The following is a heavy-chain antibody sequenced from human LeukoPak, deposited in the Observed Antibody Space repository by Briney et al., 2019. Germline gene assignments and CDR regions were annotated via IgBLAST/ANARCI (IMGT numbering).Heavy chain of an antibody. CDR1: GFIVSDNY. J-gene: IGHJ5*02. V-gene: IGHV3-21*01. CDR2: ISSSSSYI. D-gene: IGHD3-10*01. Sequence: GESLRLSCAASGFIVSDNYVTWVRQAPGKWLEWVSSISSSSSYIYYADSVKGRFTISRDNAKNSLYLQMNSLRAEDTAVYYCARDRSWGFGESTNWFDPWGQGTLVTVSS. CDR3: ARDRSWGFGESTNWFDP.